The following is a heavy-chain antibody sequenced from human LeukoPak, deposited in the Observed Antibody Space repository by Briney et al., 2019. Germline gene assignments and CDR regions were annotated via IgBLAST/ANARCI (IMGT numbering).Heavy chain of an antibody. CDR1: GFTFSSYG. V-gene: IGHV3-30*18. J-gene: IGHJ6*03. Sequence: GGSLRLSCAASGFTFSSYGMHWVRQAPGKGLEWVAVISYDGSNKYYADSVKGRFTISRDNSKNTLYLQMNSLRAEDTAVYYCAKEGYYYDSSGHTTYYYYYMDVWGKGTTVTVSS. CDR2: ISYDGSNK. CDR3: AKEGYYYDSSGHTTYYYYYMDV. D-gene: IGHD3-22*01.